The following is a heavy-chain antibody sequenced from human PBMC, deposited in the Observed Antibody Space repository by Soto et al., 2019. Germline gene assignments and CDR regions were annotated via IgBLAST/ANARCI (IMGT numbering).Heavy chain of an antibody. J-gene: IGHJ3*02. D-gene: IGHD2-15*01. CDR1: GYTFTSYA. CDR3: ARKRKEVYCSGGSCYVRRHDLFDI. CDR2: INAGNGNT. V-gene: IGHV1-3*01. Sequence: ASVKVSCKASGYTFTSYAMHWVRQAPGQRLEWMGWINAGNGNTKYSQKFQGRVTITRDTSASTAYMELSSLRSEDTAVYYCARKRKEVYCSGGSCYVRRHDLFDIWGKGKMVSVSS.